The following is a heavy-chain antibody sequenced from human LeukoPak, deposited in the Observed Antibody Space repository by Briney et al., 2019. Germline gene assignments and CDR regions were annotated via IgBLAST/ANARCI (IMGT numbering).Heavy chain of an antibody. CDR2: ISSSSSYI. CDR1: GFTFSSYS. D-gene: IGHD5-12*01. J-gene: IGHJ4*02. Sequence: PGGSLRLSCAAFGFTFSSYSMDWVRQAPGKGLEWVSSISSSSSYIYYADSVKGRFTISRDNAKNSLYLQMNSLRAEDTAVYYCARSAIVATIDNWGQGTLVTVSS. CDR3: ARSAIVATIDN. V-gene: IGHV3-21*01.